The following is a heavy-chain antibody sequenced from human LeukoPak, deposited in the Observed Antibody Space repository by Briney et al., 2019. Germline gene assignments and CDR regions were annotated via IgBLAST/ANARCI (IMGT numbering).Heavy chain of an antibody. Sequence: PGGSLRLSCAASGFTFSSYAMSWVRQAPGKGLEWVSAISPSGDNTYYADSMKGRFTISRDNSRNTLYLQVNTLRAADTALYYCAKTDCTSTSCSIGWFDPWGQGTLVTVSS. V-gene: IGHV3-23*01. CDR3: AKTDCTSTSCSIGWFDP. D-gene: IGHD2-2*01. J-gene: IGHJ5*02. CDR1: GFTFSSYA. CDR2: ISPSGDNT.